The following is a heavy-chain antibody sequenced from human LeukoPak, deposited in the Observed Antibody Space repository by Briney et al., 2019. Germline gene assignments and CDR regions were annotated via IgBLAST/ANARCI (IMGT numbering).Heavy chain of an antibody. CDR2: IYYSGST. D-gene: IGHD2-2*01. CDR1: GGSISSYY. CDR3: AGIVVVESIYYYYMDV. V-gene: IGHV4-59*01. Sequence: PSETLSLTCTVSGGSISSYYWSWIRQPPGKGLEWIGYIYYSGSTNYNPSPKSRVTISVDTSKNQFSLKLSSVTAADTAVYYCAGIVVVESIYYYYMDVWGKGTTVTVSS. J-gene: IGHJ6*03.